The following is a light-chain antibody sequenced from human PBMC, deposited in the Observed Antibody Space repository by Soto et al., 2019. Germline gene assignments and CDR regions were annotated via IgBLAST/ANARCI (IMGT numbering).Light chain of an antibody. J-gene: IGLJ3*02. V-gene: IGLV2-14*03. Sequence: QSALTQPASVSGSPGQSITISCTGSNNDVGGHNYVSWYQQHPGEAPKLIIYDVIYRPSGVSVRFSGSKSGNTASLTISGLQAEDEADYYCSSYTRSATEVFGGGTQLTVL. CDR1: NNDVGGHNY. CDR2: DVI. CDR3: SSYTRSATEV.